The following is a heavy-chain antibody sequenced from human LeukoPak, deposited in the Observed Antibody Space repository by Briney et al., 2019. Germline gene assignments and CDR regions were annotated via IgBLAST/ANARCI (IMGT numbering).Heavy chain of an antibody. D-gene: IGHD3-22*01. Sequence: KPSETMSLTCTVSGGSISSYYWSWIRQPAGKGLEWIGRIYTSGSTNYNPSLKSRVTMSVDTSKNQFSLKLSSVTAADTPLYYSARGHPVIDDSSGYYYYFDFWGQGTLVTVSS. V-gene: IGHV4-4*07. CDR3: ARGHPVIDDSSGYYYYFDF. J-gene: IGHJ4*02. CDR1: GGSISSYY. CDR2: IYTSGST.